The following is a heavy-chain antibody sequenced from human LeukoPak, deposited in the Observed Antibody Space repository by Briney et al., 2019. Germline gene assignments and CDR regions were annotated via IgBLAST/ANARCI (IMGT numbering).Heavy chain of an antibody. V-gene: IGHV3-23*01. CDR2: AGDSPQTT. Sequence: QPGGSLRLSCAASGFTFSTYGMSWVRQAPGKGLEWVSVAGDSPQTTHYADSVKGRFFVSRDNSRNIVHLQMNSLRADDTALYFCAKDSYIVVRGVGSGDGFAVWGPGTMVTVSS. J-gene: IGHJ3*01. D-gene: IGHD3-10*01. CDR3: AKDSYIVVRGVGSGDGFAV. CDR1: GFTFSTYG.